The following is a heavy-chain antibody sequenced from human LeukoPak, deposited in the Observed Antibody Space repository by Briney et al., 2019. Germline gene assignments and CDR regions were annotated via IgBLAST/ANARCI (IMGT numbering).Heavy chain of an antibody. J-gene: IGHJ5*02. CDR2: IERGGST. CDR3: ARGGLAGSSWSWFDP. V-gene: IGHV4-34*01. Sequence: SSETLSLTCGVYGGSFSDYFWSWIRQAPGKGLEWIGEIERGGSTIYSLTLKSRVTMSLDTSKIQFSLRLTSVTAADTAVYFCARGGLAGSSWSWFDPWGQGTLVTVSS. CDR1: GGSFSDYF. D-gene: IGHD6-13*01.